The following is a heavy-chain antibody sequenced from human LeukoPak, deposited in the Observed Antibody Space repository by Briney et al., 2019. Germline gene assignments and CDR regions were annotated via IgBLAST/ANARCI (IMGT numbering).Heavy chain of an antibody. V-gene: IGHV3-74*01. CDR3: ARSPIHPVLSFLDY. D-gene: IGHD3-16*01. CDR1: GFTFRSYW. Sequence: PGGSLRLSCAASGFTFRSYWMHWVRHAPGKGLVWVSRINSDGSSTSYADSVKGRFTISRDNAKNSLYLQMNSLRAEDTAVYYCARSPIHPVLSFLDYWGQGTLVTVSS. J-gene: IGHJ4*02. CDR2: INSDGSST.